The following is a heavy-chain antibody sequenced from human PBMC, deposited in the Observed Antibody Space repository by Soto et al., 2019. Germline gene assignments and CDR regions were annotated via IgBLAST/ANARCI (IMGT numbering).Heavy chain of an antibody. D-gene: IGHD3-10*01. CDR1: GGSISSYF. Sequence: SETLSLTCTVSGGSISSYFWSWIRQPPGKGLEWIGYIFHTGSTSYNTSLKSRVTMSIDTSKSQFSLKLNSVTAADTAVYYCAKLSGDYHYSLDYWGQGILVTVSS. J-gene: IGHJ4*02. CDR3: AKLSGDYHYSLDY. CDR2: IFHTGST. V-gene: IGHV4-59*01.